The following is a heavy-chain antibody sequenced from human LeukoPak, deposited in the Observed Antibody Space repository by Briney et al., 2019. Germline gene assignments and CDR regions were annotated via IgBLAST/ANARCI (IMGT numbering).Heavy chain of an antibody. V-gene: IGHV1-69*04. CDR3: ARAIDTGVFDS. Sequence: ASVKVSCKASGYTFTGYYMHWVRQTPGQGLKWMGRFIPILGIADYAQKFQGRVTISADTSTTYMELSSLRSEDTAMYYCARAIDTGVFDSWGQGTLVIVSS. J-gene: IGHJ4*02. D-gene: IGHD5-18*01. CDR2: FIPILGIA. CDR1: GYTFTGYY.